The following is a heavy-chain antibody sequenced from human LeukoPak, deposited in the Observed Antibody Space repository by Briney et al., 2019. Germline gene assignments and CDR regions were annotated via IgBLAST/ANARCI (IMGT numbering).Heavy chain of an antibody. D-gene: IGHD2-21*01. Sequence: SQTLSPTCTVSGGSISSGGYYWSWIRQHPGKGLEWIGYIYYSGSTYYNPSLKSRVTISVDTSKNQFSLKLSSVTAADTAVYYCAREGDSGSQTFLLDYWGQGTLVTVSS. V-gene: IGHV4-31*03. CDR3: AREGDSGSQTFLLDY. CDR1: GGSISSGGYY. CDR2: IYYSGST. J-gene: IGHJ4*02.